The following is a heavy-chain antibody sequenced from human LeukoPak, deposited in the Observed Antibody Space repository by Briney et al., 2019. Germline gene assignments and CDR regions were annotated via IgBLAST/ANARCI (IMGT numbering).Heavy chain of an antibody. CDR1: GYIFTSFS. Sequence: ASVKVSCKASGYIFTSFSITWVRQAPGQGLEWMGWISAYNGNTNYAQKLQGRVTMTTDTSTSTAYMELSSLRSEDTAVYYCASSAVYDYVWGSYRSFDYWGQGTLVTVSS. D-gene: IGHD3-16*02. V-gene: IGHV1-18*01. J-gene: IGHJ4*02. CDR3: ASSAVYDYVWGSYRSFDY. CDR2: ISAYNGNT.